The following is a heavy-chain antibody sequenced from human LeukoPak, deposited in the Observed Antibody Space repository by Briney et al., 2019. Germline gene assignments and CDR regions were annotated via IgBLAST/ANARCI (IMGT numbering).Heavy chain of an antibody. CDR1: GGSFSGYY. Sequence: SETLSLTCAVYGGSFSGYYWSWIRQPPGRGLEWIGEINHSGSTNYNPSLKSRVTISVDTSKNQFSLKLSSVTAADTAVYYCARHGCSGGSCYLFDYWGQGTLVTVSS. V-gene: IGHV4-34*01. D-gene: IGHD2-15*01. CDR3: ARHGCSGGSCYLFDY. CDR2: INHSGST. J-gene: IGHJ4*02.